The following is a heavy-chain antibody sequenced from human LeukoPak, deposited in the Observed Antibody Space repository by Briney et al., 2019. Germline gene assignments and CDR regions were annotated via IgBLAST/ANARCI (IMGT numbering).Heavy chain of an antibody. CDR3: AGDILTGYYSSAAFDI. Sequence: GWSLRLYCEASGSTFSSDSMNRVREAPGKGLEWVSSISSSSSYIYYADSVKGRFTISRDNAKNSLYLQMNSLRAEDTAVYYCAGDILTGYYSSAAFDIWGQGTMVTVSS. J-gene: IGHJ3*02. CDR2: ISSSSSYI. CDR1: GSTFSSDS. D-gene: IGHD3-9*01. V-gene: IGHV3-21*01.